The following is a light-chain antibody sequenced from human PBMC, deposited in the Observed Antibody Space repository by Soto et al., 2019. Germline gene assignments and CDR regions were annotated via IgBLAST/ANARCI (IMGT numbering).Light chain of an antibody. CDR1: KLGDKY. CDR2: QDS. CDR3: QAWDSSTGGSVV. Sequence: SYELTQPPSVSGSPGQTASITCSGDKLGDKYACWYQQKPGQSPVLVIYQDSKRPSGIPERFSGSNSGNTATLTISGTQAMDEADYYCQAWDSSTGGSVVFGGGTKLTVL. J-gene: IGLJ2*01. V-gene: IGLV3-1*01.